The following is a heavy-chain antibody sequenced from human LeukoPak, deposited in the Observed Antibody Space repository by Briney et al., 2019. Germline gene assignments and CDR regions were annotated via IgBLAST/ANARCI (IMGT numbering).Heavy chain of an antibody. D-gene: IGHD1-14*01. CDR1: GFTFGGYG. CDR2: IAYDGSRA. V-gene: IGHV3-33*01. J-gene: IGHJ4*02. CDR3: TRYNNDHFDY. Sequence: GRSLRLSCAGSGFTFGGYGMHWVRQTPAKGLERVAVIAYDGSRAFYADSVKGRFTISRDNSKNTMSVQMDDLRAEDTAVYYCTRYNNDHFDYWGQGTLVTVSS.